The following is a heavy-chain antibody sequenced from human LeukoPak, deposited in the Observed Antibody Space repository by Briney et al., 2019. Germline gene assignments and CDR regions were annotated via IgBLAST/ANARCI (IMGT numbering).Heavy chain of an antibody. CDR3: GVLFAPPEFNRIVGATTTDY. D-gene: IGHD1-26*01. V-gene: IGHV1-69*01. Sequence: ASVKVSCKASGGTFSSYAISWVRQAPGQGLEWMGGTIPIFGTANYAQKFQGRVTITADESTSTAYMELSSLRSEDTAVYYCGVLFAPPEFNRIVGATTTDYWGQGTLVTVSS. CDR1: GGTFSSYA. CDR2: TIPIFGTA. J-gene: IGHJ4*02.